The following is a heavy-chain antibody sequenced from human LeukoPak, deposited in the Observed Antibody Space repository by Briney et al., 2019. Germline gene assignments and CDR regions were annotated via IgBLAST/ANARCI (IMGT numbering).Heavy chain of an antibody. Sequence: SQTPSLTCTVSGGSISSGGYYWSWIRQHPGKGLEWIGYIYYSGSTYYNPSLKSRVTISVDTSKNQFSLKLSSVTAADTAVYYCARTNGVGYCSSTSCRGLYYYYGMDVWGQGTTVTVSS. D-gene: IGHD2-2*01. CDR2: IYYSGST. J-gene: IGHJ6*02. V-gene: IGHV4-31*03. CDR3: ARTNGVGYCSSTSCRGLYYYYGMDV. CDR1: GGSISSGGYY.